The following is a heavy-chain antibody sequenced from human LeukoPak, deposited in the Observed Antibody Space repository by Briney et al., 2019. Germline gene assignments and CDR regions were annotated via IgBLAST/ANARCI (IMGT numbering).Heavy chain of an antibody. CDR3: ARGNMIVVVISAFDI. V-gene: IGHV4-34*01. D-gene: IGHD3-22*01. Sequence: KPSETLSPTCAVYGGSFSGYYWSWIRQPPGKGLEWIGEINHSGSTNYNPSLKSRVTISVDTSKNQFSLKLSSVTAADTAVYYCARGNMIVVVISAFDIWGQGTMVTVSS. J-gene: IGHJ3*02. CDR1: GGSFSGYY. CDR2: INHSGST.